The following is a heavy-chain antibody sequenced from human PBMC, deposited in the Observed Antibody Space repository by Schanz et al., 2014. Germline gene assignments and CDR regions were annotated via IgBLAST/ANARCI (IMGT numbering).Heavy chain of an antibody. V-gene: IGHV3-33*01. CDR3: ARAHGGNWYGKVLAS. CDR1: EFTFSVYG. CDR2: IWSDGSTK. J-gene: IGHJ4*02. D-gene: IGHD1-1*01. Sequence: VQLVESGGGLVKPGGSLTLSCEASEFTFSVYGTHWVRQAPGKRPEWVAVIWSDGSTKYYADSVKGRFTISRDNSKTTLYPQMNSLTAHDTPVSFCARAHGGNWYGKVLASWGQGTLVTVSS.